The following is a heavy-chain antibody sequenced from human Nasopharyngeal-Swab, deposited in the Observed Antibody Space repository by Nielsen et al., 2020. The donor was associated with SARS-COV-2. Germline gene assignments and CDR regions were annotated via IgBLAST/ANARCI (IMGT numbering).Heavy chain of an antibody. CDR3: VRDRDIFGYDSSGYYGADAFDL. V-gene: IGHV3-30*04. D-gene: IGHD3-22*01. J-gene: IGHJ3*01. CDR2: ISFDGTNK. CDR1: GFIFHSFA. Sequence: ISCAASGFIFHSFAMHWVRQSPGKGLEWVALISFDGTNKYYAGSVRGRFTISRDTSKDTLYLQMNNLRAEDTAVYYCVRDRDIFGYDSSGYYGADAFDLWGQGTMV.